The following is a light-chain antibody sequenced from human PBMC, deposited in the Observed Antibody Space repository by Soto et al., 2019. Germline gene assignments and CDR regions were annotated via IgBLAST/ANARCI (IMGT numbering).Light chain of an antibody. CDR1: QSVSSW. V-gene: IGKV1-5*03. CDR3: QQDTISSWT. Sequence: DIQMTQSPSTLSASVGDKVTITCRASQSVSSWLAWYQQKPGKAPKLLIYAASTLESGVPSRFSGSGSGTEFTLTISSLQPDDFATYYCQQDTISSWTFGQGTRVEIK. CDR2: AAS. J-gene: IGKJ1*01.